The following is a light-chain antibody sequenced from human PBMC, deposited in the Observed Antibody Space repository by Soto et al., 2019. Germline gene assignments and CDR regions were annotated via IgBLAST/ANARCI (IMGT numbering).Light chain of an antibody. CDR3: LQDINYSWT. V-gene: IGKV1-6*01. J-gene: IGKJ1*01. CDR1: QDVVNY. Sequence: IHMTQAPSSLSASVGDRVTITCRAGQDVVNYLNWYQQKPGKPPKLLIYGASTLQSGVPPRFSGSGSGTDFTLAISSLQPEDSATYYCLQDINYSWTFGQGTKVDIK. CDR2: GAS.